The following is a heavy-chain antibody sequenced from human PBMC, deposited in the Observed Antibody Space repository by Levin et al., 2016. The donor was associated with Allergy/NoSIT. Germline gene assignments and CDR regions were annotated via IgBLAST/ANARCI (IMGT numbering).Heavy chain of an antibody. V-gene: IGHV5-51*01. J-gene: IGHJ5*02. CDR3: ARLNDIGNWFDP. CDR2: IYPGDSDT. Sequence: VRQMPGKGLEWMGIIYPGDSDTRYSPSFQGQVTISADKSISTAYLQWSSLKASDTAMYYCARLNDIGNWFDPWGQGTLVTVSS. D-gene: IGHD2-15*01.